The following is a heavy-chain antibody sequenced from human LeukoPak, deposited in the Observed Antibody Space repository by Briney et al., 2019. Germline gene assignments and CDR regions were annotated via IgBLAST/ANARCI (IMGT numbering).Heavy chain of an antibody. D-gene: IGHD2-15*01. CDR2: IYYSGST. V-gene: IGHV4-59*01. CDR3: AREVVGIDY. Sequence: SETLSLTCTVSGVSISSYYWSWIRQPPGKGLEWIGYIYYSGSTNYNPSLKSRVTISVDTSKNQFSLKLSSVTAADTAVYYCAREVVGIDYWGQGTLVTVSS. CDR1: GVSISSYY. J-gene: IGHJ4*02.